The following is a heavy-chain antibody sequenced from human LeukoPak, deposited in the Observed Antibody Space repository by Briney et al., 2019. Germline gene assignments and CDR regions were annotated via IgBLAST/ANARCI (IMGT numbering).Heavy chain of an antibody. CDR3: ARGADYYDSSGFVGY. D-gene: IGHD3-22*01. J-gene: IGHJ4*02. V-gene: IGHV1-2*02. Sequence: GASVKVSCKASGYTFTGYYMHWVRQAPGQGLEWMGWINPNSGGTNYAQKFQGRVTITRDTSISTAYMELSRLRSDDTAVYYCARGADYYDSSGFVGYWGQGTLVTVSS. CDR1: GYTFTGYY. CDR2: INPNSGGT.